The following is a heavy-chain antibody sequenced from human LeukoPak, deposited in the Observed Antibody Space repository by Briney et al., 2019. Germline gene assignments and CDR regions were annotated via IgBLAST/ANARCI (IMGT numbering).Heavy chain of an antibody. D-gene: IGHD2-2*01. V-gene: IGHV4-59*01. Sequence: PSETLSLTCTVSGASISPDYWGWIRQPPGEGLEWIGYIYYSGSTNYNPSLKSRVTISVDTSKNQFSLKLSSVTAADTAVYYCARGTRWFDPWGQGTLVTVSS. CDR2: IYYSGST. J-gene: IGHJ5*02. CDR1: GASISPDY. CDR3: ARGTRWFDP.